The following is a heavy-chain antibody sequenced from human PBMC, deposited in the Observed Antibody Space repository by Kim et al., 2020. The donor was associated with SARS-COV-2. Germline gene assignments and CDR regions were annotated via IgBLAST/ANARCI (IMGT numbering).Heavy chain of an antibody. CDR3: ARADFTLIVVFTDPYYDY. J-gene: IGHJ4*01. CDR1: GYSFTNYY. CDR2: ISRSIGST. D-gene: IGHD3-3*01. Sequence: ASVKVSCKASGYSFTNYYINWVRQAPGQGLEWMGMISRSIGSTSYAQKFQGRVTMTRDRSTNTGYMELSSLKSDDTSVYYCARADFTLIVVFTDPYYDY. V-gene: IGHV1-46*01.